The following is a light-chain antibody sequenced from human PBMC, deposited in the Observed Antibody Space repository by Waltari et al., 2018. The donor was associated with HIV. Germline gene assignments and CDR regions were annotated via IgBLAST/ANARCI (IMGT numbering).Light chain of an antibody. CDR1: TSNIATNP. CDR2: PDN. V-gene: IGLV1-44*01. J-gene: IGLJ3*02. Sequence: QSVVTQPPSASGAPGPRVTLSCSGSTSNIATNPVSWYQQFPGTAPTLLIYPDNERPSGVPDRFSGSKSGTSASLAISGLQSEDEADYYCATWDDRLNYWVFGGGTKLTVL. CDR3: ATWDDRLNYWV.